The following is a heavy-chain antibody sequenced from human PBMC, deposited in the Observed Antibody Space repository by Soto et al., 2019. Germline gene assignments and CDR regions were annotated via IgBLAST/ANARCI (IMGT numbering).Heavy chain of an antibody. CDR2: IIPIFGTA. Sequence: SVKVSCKASGGTFSSYAISWVRQAPGQGLEWMGGIIPIFGTANYAQKFQGRVTMTADTSTSTAYMELRSLRSDDTAVYYCAILGSGWPDFDYWGQGTLVTVSS. CDR1: GGTFSSYA. V-gene: IGHV1-69*06. J-gene: IGHJ4*02. CDR3: AILGSGWPDFDY. D-gene: IGHD6-19*01.